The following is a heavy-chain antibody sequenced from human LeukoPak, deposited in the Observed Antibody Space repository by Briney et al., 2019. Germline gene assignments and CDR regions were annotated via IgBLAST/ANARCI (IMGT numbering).Heavy chain of an antibody. D-gene: IGHD3-3*01. CDR1: GGSFSGHY. CDR2: INHRGVA. V-gene: IGHV4-34*01. Sequence: SETLSLTCAVYGGSFSGHYWNWIRQPPGKGLQWIGEINHRGVANYNPSLKSRVSISEDTSKNQFSLTVNSVTAVDTALYFCARGAVSGRFGDYFYYMDVWGKGTTVTVSS. CDR3: ARGAVSGRFGDYFYYMDV. J-gene: IGHJ6*03.